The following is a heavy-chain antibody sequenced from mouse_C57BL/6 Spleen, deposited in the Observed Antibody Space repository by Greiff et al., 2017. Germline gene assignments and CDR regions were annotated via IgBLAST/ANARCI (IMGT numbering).Heavy chain of an antibody. J-gene: IGHJ1*03. V-gene: IGHV1-64*01. CDR1: GYTFTSYW. CDR2: IHPNSGST. CDR3: ARGDYYGSIGYFDV. Sequence: QVQLQQSGAELVKPGASVKLSCKASGYTFTSYWMHWVKQRPGQGLEWIGMIHPNSGSTNYNEKFKSKATLTVDKSSSTAYMQLSSLTSEDSAVYYCARGDYYGSIGYFDVWGTGTTVTVSS. D-gene: IGHD1-1*01.